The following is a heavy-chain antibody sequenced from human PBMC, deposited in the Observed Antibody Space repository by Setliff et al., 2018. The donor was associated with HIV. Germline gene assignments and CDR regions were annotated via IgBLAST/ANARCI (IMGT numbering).Heavy chain of an antibody. Sequence: ASVKVSCKASGYTFSSYVMNWVRQAPGHKLEWMGWINAGNGYTKYSQKFQGRVSITRDTSATAAFMELSSLRSEDTAVYYCARDRCDSVKCYLYNWFDPWGQGTLVTVSS. J-gene: IGHJ5*02. CDR2: INAGNGYT. CDR1: GYTFSSYV. V-gene: IGHV1-3*01. D-gene: IGHD3-22*01. CDR3: ARDRCDSVKCYLYNWFDP.